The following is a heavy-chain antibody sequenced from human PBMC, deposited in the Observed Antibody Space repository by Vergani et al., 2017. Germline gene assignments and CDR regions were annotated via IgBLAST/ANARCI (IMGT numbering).Heavy chain of an antibody. CDR3: AGDGGGGAYDAFDI. CDR1: GYTFTSYA. D-gene: IGHD2-15*01. Sequence: QVQLVQSGAEVKKPGASVKVSCKASGYTFTSYAMHLVRQAPGQRLEWMGWINAGNGNTKYSQKFQGRVTITRDTSASTAYMELSSLRSEDTAVYYCAGDGGGGAYDAFDIWGQGTMVTVSS. J-gene: IGHJ3*02. CDR2: INAGNGNT. V-gene: IGHV1-3*01.